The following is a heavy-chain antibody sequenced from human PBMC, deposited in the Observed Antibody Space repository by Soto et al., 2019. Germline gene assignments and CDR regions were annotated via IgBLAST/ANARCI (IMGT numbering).Heavy chain of an antibody. V-gene: IGHV4-61*01. D-gene: IGHD3-22*01. CDR3: ARSMFYSDGSNYSPFDY. Sequence: SETLSLTCTFSGGSVSSGNYYWSWIRQPPGEGLEGIGYFYYTGSINYNPSLKSRVTISIDASKNQFSLRLSSVTSADTAVYYCARSMFYSDGSNYSPFDYWGQGTLVTVS. J-gene: IGHJ4*02. CDR1: GGSVSSGNYY. CDR2: FYYTGSI.